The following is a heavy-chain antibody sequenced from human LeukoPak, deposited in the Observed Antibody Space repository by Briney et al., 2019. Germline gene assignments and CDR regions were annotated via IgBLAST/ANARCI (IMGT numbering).Heavy chain of an antibody. CDR3: GRSFDY. Sequence: SETLSLTCTVSGESISGFYWTWIRQPPGKGLEWIGYIYYSGSTNYNPSLKSRVTISVDTSKNQFSLKLSSVTAADTAVYYCGRSFDYWGQGTLVTVSS. CDR1: GESISGFY. CDR2: IYYSGST. J-gene: IGHJ4*02. V-gene: IGHV4-59*12.